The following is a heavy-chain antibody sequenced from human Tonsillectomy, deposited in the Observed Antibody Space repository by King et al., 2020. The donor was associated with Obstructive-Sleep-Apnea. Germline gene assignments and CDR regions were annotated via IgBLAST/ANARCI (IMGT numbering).Heavy chain of an antibody. D-gene: IGHD3-22*01. J-gene: IGHJ4*02. CDR3: AKEKRKIDYYDSSGYYDY. CDR2: ISWDGGST. Sequence: VQLVESGGVVVQPGGSLRLSCAASGFTFDEYAMHWVRQAPGNGLEWVSLISWDGGSTYYADSGKGRFTISSDNSKNSLYLQMNSLRAEDTALYYCAKEKRKIDYYDSSGYYDYWGQGTLVTVSS. V-gene: IGHV3-43D*03. CDR1: GFTFDEYA.